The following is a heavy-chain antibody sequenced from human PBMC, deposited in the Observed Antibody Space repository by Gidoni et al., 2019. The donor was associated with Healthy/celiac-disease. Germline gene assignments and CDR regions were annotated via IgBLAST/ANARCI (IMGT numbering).Heavy chain of an antibody. J-gene: IGHJ6*02. CDR3: ARDLGIYCSGGSCYYYYGMDV. CDR1: GLPFRSYA. V-gene: IGHV3-30*04. CDR2: ISYDGSNK. D-gene: IGHD2-15*01. Sequence: QVQLVESGGGVVQPGRSLRLSCAASGLPFRSYAMPWVRQAPGKGLEWVAVISYDGSNKYYADSVKGRFTISRDNSKNTLYLQMNSLRAEDTAVYYCARDLGIYCSGGSCYYYYGMDVWGQGTTVTVSS.